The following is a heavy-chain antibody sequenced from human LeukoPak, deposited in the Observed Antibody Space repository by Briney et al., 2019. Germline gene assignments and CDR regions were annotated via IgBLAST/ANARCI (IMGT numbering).Heavy chain of an antibody. CDR2: FFPGGTT. D-gene: IGHD6-13*01. CDR3: ARDALVPDGFDL. CDR1: GFTVSSNY. V-gene: IGHV3-66*01. J-gene: IGHJ3*01. Sequence: GGSLRLSCAASGFTVSSNYMIWVRQPPGMGLEWVSVFFPGGTTYYADSVKGRFTISRDNSKNIVSLQMNSLRAEDTAVYYCARDALVPDGFDLWGQGTMVTVSS.